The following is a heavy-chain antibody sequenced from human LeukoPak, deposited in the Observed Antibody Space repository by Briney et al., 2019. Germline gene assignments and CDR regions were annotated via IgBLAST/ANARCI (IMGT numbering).Heavy chain of an antibody. CDR1: GFIVSNNY. Sequence: PGGSLRLSCAASGFIVSNNYMNWVRQALGEGLEWVSVIYTGGDTYYADSVKGRFTISRDTSKNTLYLQMNSLRAEDTAVYYCAREERYYFNYWGQGTLVTVSS. V-gene: IGHV3-53*01. CDR2: IYTGGDT. J-gene: IGHJ4*02. D-gene: IGHD1-1*01. CDR3: AREERYYFNY.